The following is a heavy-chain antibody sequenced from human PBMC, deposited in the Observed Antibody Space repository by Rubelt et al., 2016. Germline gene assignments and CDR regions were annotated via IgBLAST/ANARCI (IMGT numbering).Heavy chain of an antibody. CDR3: ARDLSSGSYLNPPLDY. J-gene: IGHJ4*02. D-gene: IGHD1-26*01. CDR2: ISYDGSNK. V-gene: IGHV3-30*04. Sequence: VRQAPGKGLEWVAVISYDGSNKYYADSVKGRFTISRDNSKNTLYLQMNSLRAEDTAVYYCARDLSSGSYLNPPLDYWGQGTLVTVSS.